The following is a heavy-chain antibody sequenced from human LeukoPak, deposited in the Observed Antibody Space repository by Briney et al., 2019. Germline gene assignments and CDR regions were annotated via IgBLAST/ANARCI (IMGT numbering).Heavy chain of an antibody. Sequence: GGSLRLSCVASGFTLSRFWMNWVRQAPGKGLEWVANIKQDGSVGTYVDSVKGRFTISRDNSKNLLYLQMNSLRAEDTAVYYCAGPASLYLGTEDQGFESWGQGTLVTVSS. D-gene: IGHD2/OR15-2a*01. CDR1: GFTLSRFW. J-gene: IGHJ4*02. CDR2: IKQDGSVG. V-gene: IGHV3-7*01. CDR3: AGPASLYLGTEDQGFES.